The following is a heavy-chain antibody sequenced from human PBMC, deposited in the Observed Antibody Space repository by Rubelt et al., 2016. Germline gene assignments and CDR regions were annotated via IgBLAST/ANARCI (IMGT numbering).Heavy chain of an antibody. CDR2: IKQDGSER. J-gene: IGHJ4*02. Sequence: SLSCAASGFTFSSYWMSWVRQAPGKGLEWVANIKQDGSERYYVDSVKGRFTISRDNAKNSLYLQMNSLKTEDTAVYYCTTRDVLGSSWDADWGQGTLVTVSS. V-gene: IGHV3-7*03. D-gene: IGHD6-13*01. CDR3: TTRDVLGSSWDAD. CDR1: GFTFSSYW.